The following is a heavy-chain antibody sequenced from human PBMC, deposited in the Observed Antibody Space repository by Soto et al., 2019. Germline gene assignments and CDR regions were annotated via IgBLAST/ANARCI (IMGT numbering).Heavy chain of an antibody. CDR1: GGSISSSSYY. CDR2: IYYSGST. CDR3: ARQVVVPAAIPAGWFDP. D-gene: IGHD2-2*02. V-gene: IGHV4-39*01. J-gene: IGHJ5*02. Sequence: QLQLQESGPGLVKPSETLSLTCTVSGGSISSSSYYWGWIRQPPGKGLEWIGSIYYSGSTYYNPPLKSRVTISVDTSKNQFSLKLSSVTAADTAVYYCARQVVVPAAIPAGWFDPWGQGTLVTVSS.